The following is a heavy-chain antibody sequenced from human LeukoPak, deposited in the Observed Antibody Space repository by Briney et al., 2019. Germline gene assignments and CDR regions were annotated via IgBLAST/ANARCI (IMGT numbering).Heavy chain of an antibody. CDR2: INHSGST. V-gene: IGHV4-34*01. CDR3: ARLPTGFPNWFDP. J-gene: IGHJ5*02. Sequence: KPSETLSLTCAVYGGSFSGYYWSWIRQPPGKGLEWIGEINHSGSTNYNPSLKSRVTISVDTSKNQFSLILSSVTAADTAVYYCARLPTGFPNWFDPWGQGALVTVSS. D-gene: IGHD3-9*01. CDR1: GGSFSGYY.